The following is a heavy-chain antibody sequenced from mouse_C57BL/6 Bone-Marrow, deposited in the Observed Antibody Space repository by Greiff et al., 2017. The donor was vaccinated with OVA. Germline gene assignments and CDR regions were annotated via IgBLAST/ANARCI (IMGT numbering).Heavy chain of an antibody. D-gene: IGHD2-1*01. J-gene: IGHJ3*01. V-gene: IGHV14-4*01. CDR1: GFNIKDDY. Sequence: VQLQQSGAELVRPGASVQLSCTASGFNIKDDYMHWVKQRPEQGLEWIGWIDPENGATEYASKFQGKAPLTADTSSNTAYLQLSSLTSEDTAVYYCTTFYGNGGAWFAYWGQGTLVTVSA. CDR2: IDPENGAT. CDR3: TTFYGNGGAWFAY.